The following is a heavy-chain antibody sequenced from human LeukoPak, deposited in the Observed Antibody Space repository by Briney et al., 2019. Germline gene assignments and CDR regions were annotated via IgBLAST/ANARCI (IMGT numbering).Heavy chain of an antibody. Sequence: ASVKVSCKASGYTFTSYYMHWVRQAPGQGLEWMGIINPSGGSTSYAQKFQGRVTMTRDTSTSTVYMELSSLRSEDMAVYYCARGHSSSWYDGWFDPWGQGTLVTVSS. V-gene: IGHV1-46*01. J-gene: IGHJ5*02. CDR2: INPSGGST. D-gene: IGHD6-13*01. CDR3: ARGHSSSWYDGWFDP. CDR1: GYTFTSYY.